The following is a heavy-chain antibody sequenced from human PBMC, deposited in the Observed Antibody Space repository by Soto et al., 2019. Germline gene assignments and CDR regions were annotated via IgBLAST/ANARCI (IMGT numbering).Heavy chain of an antibody. D-gene: IGHD6-13*01. CDR2: INSDGSIT. CDR1: GFTFISNY. V-gene: IGHV3-74*01. Sequence: WGSLRLSCAASGFTFISNYIRCVRQSPGKGLVWVSRINSDGSITSYADSVKGQFTISRDNAKNTLYLQMNSLRAEDTAVYYCARGSSSWYVSFDYWGQGTLVTVSS. J-gene: IGHJ4*02. CDR3: ARGSSSWYVSFDY.